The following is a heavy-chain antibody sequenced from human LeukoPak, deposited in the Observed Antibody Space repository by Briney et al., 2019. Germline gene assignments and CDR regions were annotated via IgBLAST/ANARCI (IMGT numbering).Heavy chain of an antibody. CDR3: ATFTAGTRGNFQH. CDR1: GGSLSGYY. J-gene: IGHJ1*01. Sequence: SETLSLTCAVYGGSLSGYYWSWIRQPPGKGLEWIGEINHSGSTNYNPSLKSRVAISVDTSKNQFSLKLSSVTAADTAVYYCATFTAGTRGNFQHWGQGTLVTVSS. CDR2: INHSGST. D-gene: IGHD6-13*01. V-gene: IGHV4-34*01.